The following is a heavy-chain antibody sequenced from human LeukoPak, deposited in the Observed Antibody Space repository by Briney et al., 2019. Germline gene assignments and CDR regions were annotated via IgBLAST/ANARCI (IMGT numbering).Heavy chain of an antibody. J-gene: IGHJ5*02. V-gene: IGHV4-31*03. CDR3: AMASSGSGSYSWFDP. CDR1: GGSISSGAYY. Sequence: PSETLSLTCTVSGGSISSGAYYWNWIRQHPGKGLEWIGYIYYSGSTYYNPSLKSRVTISVDTSKNQFSLKLNSVTAADTAVYYCAMASSGSGSYSWFDPWGQGTLVTVSS. CDR2: IYYSGST. D-gene: IGHD3-10*01.